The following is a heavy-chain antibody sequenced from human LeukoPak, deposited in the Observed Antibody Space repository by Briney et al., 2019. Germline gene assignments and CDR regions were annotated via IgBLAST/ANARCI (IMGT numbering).Heavy chain of an antibody. Sequence: GASVKVSCKASGYTFTGHYMHWVRQAPGQGLEWMGWINPNSGGTNYAQKFQGRVTMTRDTSISTAYMELSRLRSDDTAVYYCARATNYYDSSGYYWYYFDYWGQGTLVTVSS. CDR1: GYTFTGHY. D-gene: IGHD3-22*01. CDR2: INPNSGGT. CDR3: ARATNYYDSSGYYWYYFDY. J-gene: IGHJ4*02. V-gene: IGHV1-2*02.